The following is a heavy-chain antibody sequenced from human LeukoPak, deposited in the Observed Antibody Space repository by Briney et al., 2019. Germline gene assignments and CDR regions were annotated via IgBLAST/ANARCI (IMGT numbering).Heavy chain of an antibody. J-gene: IGHJ6*02. CDR1: GFTFSNYW. CDR2: IKQDGSEK. Sequence: GGSLRLSCAASGFTFSNYWMTWVRQAPGKGLEWVANIKQDGSEKYYVDSVKGRFTISRDNAKNSLYLQMNSLRAEDTAVYYCARSETTYYYDSSVYFYYYGMDVWGQGTTVTVS. D-gene: IGHD3-22*01. CDR3: ARSETTYYYDSSVYFYYYGMDV. V-gene: IGHV3-7*01.